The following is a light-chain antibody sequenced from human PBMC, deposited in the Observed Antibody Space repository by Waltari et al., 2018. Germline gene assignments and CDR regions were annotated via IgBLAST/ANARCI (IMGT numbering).Light chain of an antibody. Sequence: QSALTQPASVSGSPGQSITISCTRTSSDVRSYNLVSWYQLHPGKAPKLMIYEGSKRPSGVSNRFSGSQSGNTASLTISGLQAEDEADYYCCSYAGSSTWVFGGGTKLTVL. CDR3: CSYAGSSTWV. J-gene: IGLJ3*02. CDR1: SSDVRSYNL. V-gene: IGLV2-23*01. CDR2: EGS.